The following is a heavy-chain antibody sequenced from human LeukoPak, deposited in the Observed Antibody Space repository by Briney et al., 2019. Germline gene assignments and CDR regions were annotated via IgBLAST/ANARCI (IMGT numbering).Heavy chain of an antibody. CDR1: GGTFSSYA. Sequence: SVKVSCKASGGTFSSYAISWVRQAPGQGHEWMGGIIPIFGTANYAQKFQGRVTITADESTSTAYMELSSLRSEDTAVYYCARSFGAATNLHQLYYYYGMDVWGQGTTVTVSS. D-gene: IGHD2-2*01. CDR3: ARSFGAATNLHQLYYYYGMDV. CDR2: IIPIFGTA. J-gene: IGHJ6*02. V-gene: IGHV1-69*01.